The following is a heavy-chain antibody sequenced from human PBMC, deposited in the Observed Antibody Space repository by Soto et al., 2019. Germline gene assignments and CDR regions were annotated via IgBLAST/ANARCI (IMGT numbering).Heavy chain of an antibody. CDR3: ARAGRVQQLVAGEEPQRGWFDP. D-gene: IGHD6-6*01. CDR2: ISAYNGNT. CDR1: GYTFTSYG. V-gene: IGHV1-18*01. Sequence: QVQLVQSGAEVKKPGASVKVSCKASGYTFTSYGISWVRQAPGQGLEWMGWISAYNGNTNYAQKLQGRVTMTTDTSTSTAYMELRSLRSDDTAVYYCARAGRVQQLVAGEEPQRGWFDPWGQGTLVTVSS. J-gene: IGHJ5*02.